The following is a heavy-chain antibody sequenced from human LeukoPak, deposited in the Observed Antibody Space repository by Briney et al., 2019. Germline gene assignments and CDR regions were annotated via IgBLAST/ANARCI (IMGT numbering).Heavy chain of an antibody. CDR2: IYYSGST. D-gene: IGHD2-15*01. CDR3: AREEVVDFSGGSCYATDWFEP. V-gene: IGHV4-59*01. J-gene: IGHJ5*02. Sequence: SETLSLTCTVSGGSISSYYLSWIRQPPGKGLEWIGYIYYSGSTSYNPSLNSRVTISVDTSKNQFSLKLSSVTAADTAVYYSAREEVVDFSGGSCYATDWFEPWGQGTLVTVSS. CDR1: GGSISSYY.